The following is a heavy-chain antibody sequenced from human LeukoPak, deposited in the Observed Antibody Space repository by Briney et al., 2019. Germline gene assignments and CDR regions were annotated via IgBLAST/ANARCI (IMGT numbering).Heavy chain of an antibody. V-gene: IGHV3-48*01. D-gene: IGHD2-2*01. J-gene: IGHJ4*02. CDR1: GFTFSSYS. Sequence: GGPLRLSCAASGFTFSSYSMNWVRQAPGKGLEWVSYISSSSSTIYYADSVKGRFTISRDNAKNSLYLQMNSLRAEDTAVYYCARPAAANYWYFDYWGQGTLVTVSS. CDR3: ARPAAANYWYFDY. CDR2: ISSSSSTI.